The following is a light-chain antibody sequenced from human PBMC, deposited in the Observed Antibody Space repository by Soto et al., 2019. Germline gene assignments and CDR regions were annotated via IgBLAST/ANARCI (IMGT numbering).Light chain of an antibody. J-gene: IGKJ2*01. Sequence: DIQLTQSPPSLSASEGDRVTITCQASHDIKNYLNWYQQKPGKAPKLLIYDASNWETGVPSTFSGSGAVTDFTSPIGSLQPEDVATYYCQQFDSLPPYTFGQGTKVEIK. CDR2: DAS. V-gene: IGKV1-33*01. CDR3: QQFDSLPPYT. CDR1: HDIKNY.